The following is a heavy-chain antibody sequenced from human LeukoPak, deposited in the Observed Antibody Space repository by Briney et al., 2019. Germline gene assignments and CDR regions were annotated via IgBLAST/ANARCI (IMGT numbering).Heavy chain of an antibody. CDR1: GFTFSDYY. CDR2: ISSSGSTI. D-gene: IGHD2-2*02. CDR3: ARDHADQVLYVGWFDP. Sequence: GGSLRLSCAASGFTFSDYYMSWIRQAPGKGLEWVSYISSSGSTIYYADSVKGRFTISRDNAKNSLYLQMNSLRAEDTAVYYCARDHADQVLYVGWFDPWGQGTLVTVSS. J-gene: IGHJ5*02. V-gene: IGHV3-11*04.